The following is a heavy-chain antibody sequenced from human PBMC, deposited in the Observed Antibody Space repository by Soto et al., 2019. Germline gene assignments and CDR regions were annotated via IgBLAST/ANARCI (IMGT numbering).Heavy chain of an antibody. CDR1: GFTFSSYG. J-gene: IGHJ6*02. Sequence: GGSLRLSCAASGFTFSSYGMHWVRQAPGKGLEWVAVIWYDGSNKYYADSVKGRFTISRDNSKNTLYLQMNSLRAEDTAVYYCARVQQLESVYYSYGMHVWGQGTTVTVSS. CDR2: IWYDGSNK. D-gene: IGHD6-13*01. CDR3: ARVQQLESVYYSYGMHV. V-gene: IGHV3-33*01.